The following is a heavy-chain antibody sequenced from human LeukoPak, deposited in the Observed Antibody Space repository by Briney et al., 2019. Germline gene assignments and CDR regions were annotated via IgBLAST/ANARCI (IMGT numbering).Heavy chain of an antibody. CDR1: VGSISSYY. CDR2: IYYSGST. V-gene: IGHV4-59*01. Sequence: SETLSLTCTVSVGSISSYYWSWIRQPPGKGLEWIGYIYYSGSTNYNPSLKSRVTISVDTSKNQFSLKLSSVTAADTAVYYCARAPPTHDAFDIWGQGTMVTVSS. J-gene: IGHJ3*02. CDR3: ARAPPTHDAFDI.